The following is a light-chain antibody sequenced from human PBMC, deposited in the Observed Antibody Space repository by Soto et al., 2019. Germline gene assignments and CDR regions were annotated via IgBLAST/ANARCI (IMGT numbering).Light chain of an antibody. CDR2: GAS. CDR1: ESVSSSY. CDR3: QLYGTSPRT. V-gene: IGKV3-20*01. Sequence: EMVLTQSPGTLSLSPGERATLSCRPSESVSSSYLAWYQQKPGQAPRLVIYGASSRATGIPDRFSGSGSGTAFTLTISRLEPEDFAVYYCQLYGTSPRTFGQGTKLEIK. J-gene: IGKJ2*01.